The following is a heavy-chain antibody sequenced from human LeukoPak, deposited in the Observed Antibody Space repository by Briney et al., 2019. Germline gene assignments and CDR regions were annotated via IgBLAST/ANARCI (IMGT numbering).Heavy chain of an antibody. CDR3: AEERYYDSSGYYPQYYYCGMDV. Sequence: GGSLRLSCAASGFTFSSYAMSWVRQAPGKGLEWVSAISCSGGSTYYADSVKGRFTISRDNSRNTLYLQMNSLRAEDTAVYYCAEERYYDSSGYYPQYYYCGMDVWGQGTTVTVSS. D-gene: IGHD3-22*01. CDR2: ISCSGGST. J-gene: IGHJ6*02. V-gene: IGHV3-23*01. CDR1: GFTFSSYA.